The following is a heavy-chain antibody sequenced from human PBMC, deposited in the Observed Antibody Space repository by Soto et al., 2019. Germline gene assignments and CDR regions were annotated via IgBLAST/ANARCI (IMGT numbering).Heavy chain of an antibody. J-gene: IGHJ5*02. V-gene: IGHV1-69*13. CDR1: GGTFSSYA. CDR3: ARGRPRYSSSSGPFDP. CDR2: IIPIFGTA. Sequence: SVKVSCKASGGTFSSYAISWVRQAPGQGLEWMGGIIPIFGTANYAQKFQGRVTITADESTSTAYMELSSLRSDDTAVYYCARGRPRYSSSSGPFDPWGQGTLVTVSS. D-gene: IGHD6-6*01.